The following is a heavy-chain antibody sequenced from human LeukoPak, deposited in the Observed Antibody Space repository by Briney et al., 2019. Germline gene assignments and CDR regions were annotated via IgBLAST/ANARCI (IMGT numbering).Heavy chain of an antibody. CDR2: IKEDGSEK. CDR1: EFTFSSYW. J-gene: IGHJ3*02. Sequence: GGSLRLSCAASEFTFSSYWMSWVRQAPGKGLEWVANIKEDGSEKRYVGSVKGRFTISRDNAKNSPYLQMNSLRADDTAVYYCAREFNIAVAGIYTGFDIWGQGTMVTVSS. D-gene: IGHD6-19*01. V-gene: IGHV3-7*03. CDR3: AREFNIAVAGIYTGFDI.